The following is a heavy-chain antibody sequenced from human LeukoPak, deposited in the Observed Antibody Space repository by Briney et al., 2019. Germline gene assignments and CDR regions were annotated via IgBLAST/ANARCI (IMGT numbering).Heavy chain of an antibody. CDR1: GFTFSSYE. CDR3: ARELSGTTSYYFVY. V-gene: IGHV3-48*03. D-gene: IGHD1-7*01. CDR2: ISTSGNTR. Sequence: PGGSLRLSCAASGFTFSSYEMNWVRQAPGKGLEWVSYISTSGNTRYYADSVKGRFTISRDNAKNSLYLQMNSLRVEDTAVYYCARELSGTTSYYFVYWGQGTLVTVSS. J-gene: IGHJ4*02.